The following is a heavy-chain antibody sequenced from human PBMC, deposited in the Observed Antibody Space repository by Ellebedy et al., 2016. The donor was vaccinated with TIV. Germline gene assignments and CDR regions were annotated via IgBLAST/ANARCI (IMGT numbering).Heavy chain of an antibody. CDR1: GFTFSSYA. J-gene: IGHJ4*02. CDR2: ISYDGSNK. Sequence: GGSLRLXXAASGFTFSSYAMHWVRQAPGKGLEWVAVISYDGSNKYYADSVKGRFTISRDNSKNTLYLQMNSLRAEDTAVYYCAREGKLNWGQGTLVTVSS. V-gene: IGHV3-30-3*01. CDR3: AREGKLN. D-gene: IGHD3-10*01.